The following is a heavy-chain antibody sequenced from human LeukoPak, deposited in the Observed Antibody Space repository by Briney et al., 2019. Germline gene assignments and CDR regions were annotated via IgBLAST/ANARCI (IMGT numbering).Heavy chain of an antibody. Sequence: GFTFXXYAMXXVRQAPGKGLEWVAVISYDGNNKYYADSVKGRFTISRDNSKNTLYLQMNSLRAEDTAVYYCARDRLSPNNSGYHDYWGQGTLVTVSS. CDR3: ARDRLSPNNSGYHDY. CDR1: GFTFXXYA. D-gene: IGHD3-22*01. CDR2: ISYDGNNK. V-gene: IGHV3-30-3*01. J-gene: IGHJ4*02.